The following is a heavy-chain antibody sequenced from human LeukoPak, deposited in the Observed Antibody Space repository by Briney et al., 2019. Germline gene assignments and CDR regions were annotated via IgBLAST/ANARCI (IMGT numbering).Heavy chain of an antibody. CDR2: IYYSGST. Sequence: SETLSLTCTVSGGSISSSSYCWGWIRQPPGKGLEWIGSIYYSGSTYYNPSLKSRVTISVDTSKNQFSLKLSSVTAADTAVYYCARDRWKCSGGSCCAFDYWGQGTLVTVSS. CDR3: ARDRWKCSGGSCCAFDY. J-gene: IGHJ4*02. V-gene: IGHV4-39*07. D-gene: IGHD2-15*01. CDR1: GGSISSSSYC.